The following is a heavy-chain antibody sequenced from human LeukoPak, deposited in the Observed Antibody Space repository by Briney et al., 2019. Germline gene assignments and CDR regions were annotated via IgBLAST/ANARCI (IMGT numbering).Heavy chain of an antibody. D-gene: IGHD5-24*01. CDR2: INHSGST. V-gene: IGHV4-34*01. CDR3: ARERRDGYKVYFDY. CDR1: GGSFSGYY. Sequence: SETLSLTCAVYGGSFSGYYWSWIRQPPGKGLEWIGEINHSGSTNYNPSLKSRVTISVDTSKNQFFLRLSSVTAADTAVYYCARERRDGYKVYFDYWGQGTLVTVSS. J-gene: IGHJ4*02.